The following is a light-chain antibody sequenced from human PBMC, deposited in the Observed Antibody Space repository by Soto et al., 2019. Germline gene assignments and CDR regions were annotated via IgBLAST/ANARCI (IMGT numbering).Light chain of an antibody. CDR1: KLGDKY. J-gene: IGLJ2*01. Sequence: SYELTQPPSVSVSPGQTASITCSGHKLGDKYASWYQQKPGQSPILVIYQDTKRPSGIPERFSGSNSGDIATLTISGTQAMDEADYYCQAWDSITGVFGGGTKLTVL. CDR3: QAWDSITGV. CDR2: QDT. V-gene: IGLV3-1*01.